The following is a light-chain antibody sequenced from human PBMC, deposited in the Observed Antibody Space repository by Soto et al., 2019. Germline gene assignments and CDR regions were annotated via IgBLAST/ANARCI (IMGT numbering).Light chain of an antibody. CDR1: QGISSY. CDR3: QQLNTYPPS. CDR2: AAS. Sequence: DIQLTQSPSFLSASVGDRVTITCRASQGISSYLAWYQQKPGKAPKLLIYAASTLQSGVPSRLSRSGSGTEFTLTISSLQPEDFATYYCQQLNTYPPSFGPGTKVHIK. V-gene: IGKV1-9*01. J-gene: IGKJ3*01.